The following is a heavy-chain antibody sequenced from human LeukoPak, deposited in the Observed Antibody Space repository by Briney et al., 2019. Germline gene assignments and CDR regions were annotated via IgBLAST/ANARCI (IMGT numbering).Heavy chain of an antibody. CDR3: ARRVTYYYDSSGYYYFDY. CDR2: INHSGST. CDR1: GGSFSGYY. J-gene: IGHJ4*02. D-gene: IGHD3-22*01. Sequence: SETLSLTCAVYGGSFSGYYWSWIRQPPGKGLEWIGEINHSGSTNYNPSLKSRVTISVGTSKNQFSLKLSSVTAADTAVYYCARRVTYYYDSSGYYYFDYWGQGTLVTVSS. V-gene: IGHV4-34*01.